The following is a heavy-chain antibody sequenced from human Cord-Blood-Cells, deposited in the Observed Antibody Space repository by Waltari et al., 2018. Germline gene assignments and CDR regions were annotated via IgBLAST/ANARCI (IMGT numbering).Heavy chain of an antibody. V-gene: IGHV3-53*02. J-gene: IGHJ4*02. D-gene: IGHD1-26*01. CDR1: GFTVSSNY. CDR2: IYSGGST. Sequence: EVQLVETGGGLIQPGGSLRLSCAASGFTVSSNYMSWVRQAPGKGLEWVSVIYSGGSTYYAGSVKGRFTISRDNSKNPLYLQMNSLRAEDTAVYYCVRGGGSYQYYFDYWGQGTLVTVSS. CDR3: VRGGGSYQYYFDY.